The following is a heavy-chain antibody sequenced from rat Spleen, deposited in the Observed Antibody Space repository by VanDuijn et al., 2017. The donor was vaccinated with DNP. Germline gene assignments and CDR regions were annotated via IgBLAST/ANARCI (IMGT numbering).Heavy chain of an antibody. J-gene: IGHJ1*01. CDR1: GYTFTSYY. V-gene: IGHV1-43*01. Sequence: QVQLQQSGAELAKPGSSVKISCKASGYTFTSYYIGWIKQTTGQGLEYIGYINTGSGGSDYNEEFKGKATLTVDKSSSTAFMQLSGLTPDDSAVYYCARRRLPYWYFDFWGPGTMVTVSS. CDR3: ARRRLPYWYFDF. CDR2: INTGSGGS. D-gene: IGHD1-4*01.